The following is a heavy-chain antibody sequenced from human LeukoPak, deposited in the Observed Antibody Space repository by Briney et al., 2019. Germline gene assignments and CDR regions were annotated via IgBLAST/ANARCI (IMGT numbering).Heavy chain of an antibody. CDR1: GYSISSGYY. J-gene: IGHJ2*01. CDR3: ARVSGRFTWYFDL. Sequence: SETLSLTCTVSGYSISSGYYWGWIRQPPGKGLEWIGSIYHSGSTYYNPSLKSRVTISVDTSKNQFSLKLSSVTAADTAVYYCARVSGRFTWYFDLWGRGTLVTVSS. V-gene: IGHV4-38-2*02. CDR2: IYHSGST.